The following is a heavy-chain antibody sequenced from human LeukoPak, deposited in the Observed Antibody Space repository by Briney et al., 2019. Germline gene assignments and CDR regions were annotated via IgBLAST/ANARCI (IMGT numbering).Heavy chain of an antibody. CDR2: ISAYNGNT. J-gene: IGHJ4*02. V-gene: IGHV1-18*01. CDR1: GYTFTSYG. CDR3: ARLPLDYYDSSGYYHFDY. Sequence: GASVKVPCKASGYTFTSYGISWVRQAPGQGLEWMGWISAYNGNTNYAQKLQGRVTMTTDTSTSAAYMELRSLRSDDTAVYYCARLPLDYYDSSGYYHFDYWGQGTLVTVSS. D-gene: IGHD3-22*01.